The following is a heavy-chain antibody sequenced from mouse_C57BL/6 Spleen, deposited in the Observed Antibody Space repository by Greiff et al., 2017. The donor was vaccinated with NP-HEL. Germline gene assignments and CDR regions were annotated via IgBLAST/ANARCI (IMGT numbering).Heavy chain of an antibody. V-gene: IGHV1-15*01. CDR2: IDPETGGT. CDR1: GYTFTDYE. Sequence: VQLQQSGAELVRPGASVTLSCKASGYTFTDYEMHWVKQTPVHGLEWIGAIDPETGGTAYNQKFKGKAILTADKSSSTAYMELRSLTSEDSAVYYCTREKVGSSLAGFAYWGQGTLVTVSA. CDR3: TREKVGSSLAGFAY. J-gene: IGHJ3*01. D-gene: IGHD1-1*01.